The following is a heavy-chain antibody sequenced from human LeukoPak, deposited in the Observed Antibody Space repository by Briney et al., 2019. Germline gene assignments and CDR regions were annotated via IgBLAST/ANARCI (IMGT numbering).Heavy chain of an antibody. CDR1: GFIFSSYW. V-gene: IGHV3-74*01. J-gene: IGHJ4*02. CDR2: INSDGTIT. Sequence: PGGSLRLSCAASGFIFSSYWMHWVRQIPRKGLVWVSRINSDGTITNYADSVKGRFTISRDSAKNTVYLQMNSLTAEDTAVYYCARDMTGNVADYWGQGTLVTVSS. D-gene: IGHD3-9*01. CDR3: ARDMTGNVADY.